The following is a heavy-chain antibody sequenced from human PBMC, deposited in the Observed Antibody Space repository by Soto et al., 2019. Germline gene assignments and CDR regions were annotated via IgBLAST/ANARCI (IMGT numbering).Heavy chain of an antibody. V-gene: IGHV4-4*02. CDR3: ARALCSGWTCITFDY. CDR2: IYHSGST. Sequence: QVQLQESGPGLVKPSGTLSLTCAVSGDSISSSTWWSWVRQPPGKGLEWIGEIYHSGSTNYNPSLKSRVTMSVDKSMSQFSLKLTSVTAADTAVYYCARALCSGWTCITFDYWGQGTLVTVSS. CDR1: GDSISSSTW. J-gene: IGHJ4*02. D-gene: IGHD2-15*01.